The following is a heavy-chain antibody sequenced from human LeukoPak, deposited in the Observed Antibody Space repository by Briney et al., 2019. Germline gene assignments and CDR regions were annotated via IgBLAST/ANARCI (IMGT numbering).Heavy chain of an antibody. CDR2: ISYDGSNK. CDR3: AREGWMFGMDV. D-gene: IGHD5-12*01. J-gene: IGHJ6*02. V-gene: IGHV3-30*04. CDR1: GFTFSSYA. Sequence: GGSLRLSCAASGFTFSSYAMHWVRQAPGKGLEWVAVISYDGSNKYYADSVKGRFTIPRDNSKNTLYLQMNSLRAEDTAVYYCAREGWMFGMDVWGQGTTVTVSS.